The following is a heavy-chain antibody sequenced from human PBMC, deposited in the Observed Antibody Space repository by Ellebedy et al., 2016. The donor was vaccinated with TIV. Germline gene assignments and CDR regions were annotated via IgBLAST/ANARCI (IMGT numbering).Heavy chain of an antibody. Sequence: ASVKVSXXASGYTFRRFGVSWVRQARGQGLEWMGWNSAYNGNTNYAQKFQDSRVTLTRDTSTTTVYMEMSSLRSEDTAVYYCATEAAGTYNFDYWGQGTLVTVSS. V-gene: IGHV1-18*01. D-gene: IGHD5-18*01. CDR1: GYTFRRFG. CDR2: NSAYNGNT. CDR3: ATEAAGTYNFDY. J-gene: IGHJ4*02.